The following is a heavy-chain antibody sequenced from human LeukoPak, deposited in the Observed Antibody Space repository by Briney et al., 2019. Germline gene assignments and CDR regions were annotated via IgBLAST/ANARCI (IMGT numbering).Heavy chain of an antibody. D-gene: IGHD5-12*01. V-gene: IGHV3-30*19. CDR2: ISYDGSNK. CDR1: GFTFSSYG. CDR3: ARGGFRGVATMIYFDY. J-gene: IGHJ4*02. Sequence: PGGSLRLSCAASGFTFSSYGMHWVRQAPGKGLEWVAVISYDGSNKYYADSVKGRFTISRDNSKNTLYLQMNSLRAEDTAVYYCARGGFRGVATMIYFDYWGQGTLVTVSS.